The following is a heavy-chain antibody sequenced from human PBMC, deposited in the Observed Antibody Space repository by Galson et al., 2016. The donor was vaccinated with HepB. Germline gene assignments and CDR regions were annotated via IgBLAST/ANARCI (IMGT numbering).Heavy chain of an antibody. V-gene: IGHV4-39*01. J-gene: IGHJ4*01. CDR1: GGSISRSRYY. D-gene: IGHD6-19*01. CDR2: FYYSGST. CDR3: ARRVAVAGIYYFDY. Sequence: SETLSLTCIVSGGSISRSRYYWGWIRQPPGKGLEWIGSFYYSGSTFYNPSLKSRVTISVDTSKNQFSLKLSSVTAADTAVYYCARRVAVAGIYYFDYWGRGALVTVAS.